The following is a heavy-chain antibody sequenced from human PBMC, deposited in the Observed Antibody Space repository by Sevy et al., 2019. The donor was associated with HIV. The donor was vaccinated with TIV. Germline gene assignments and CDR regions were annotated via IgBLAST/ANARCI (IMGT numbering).Heavy chain of an antibody. V-gene: IGHV3-30-3*01. CDR1: GFTFSSYA. Sequence: GGSLRLSCAASGFTFSSYAMHWVRQAPGKGLEWVAVISYDGSNKYYADSVKGRFTISRDNSKNTLYLQMNSLRAEDTAVYYCARDYPYYYDSSGYKSYYMDVWGKGTTVTVSS. CDR3: ARDYPYYYDSSGYKSYYMDV. CDR2: ISYDGSNK. D-gene: IGHD3-22*01. J-gene: IGHJ6*03.